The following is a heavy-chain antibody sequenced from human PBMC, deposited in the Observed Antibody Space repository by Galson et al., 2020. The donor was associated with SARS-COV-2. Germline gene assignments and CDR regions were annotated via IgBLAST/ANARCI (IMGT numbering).Heavy chain of an antibody. J-gene: IGHJ4*02. CDR1: GGSFSDFY. V-gene: IGHV4-34*01. D-gene: IGHD3-3*01. Sequence: SETLSLTCAVSGGSFSDFYWHWVRQSPEKGLEWIGKINHGGSADYNPSLESRVTMSVDTSKDQVSLRLSSVTAADTAVYYCARGGVFWNGYYTNAPFDHWGQGTLVTVSS. CDR3: ARGGVFWNGYYTNAPFDH. CDR2: INHGGSA.